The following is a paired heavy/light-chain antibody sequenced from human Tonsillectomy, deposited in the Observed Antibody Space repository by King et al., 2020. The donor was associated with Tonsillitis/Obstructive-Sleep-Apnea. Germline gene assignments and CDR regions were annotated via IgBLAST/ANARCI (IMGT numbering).Light chain of an antibody. J-gene: IGKJ2*01. V-gene: IGKV4-1*01. CDR3: QQYYSSPRT. CDR2: WAS. CDR1: QSVLYKPSSKNY. Sequence: DIVMTQSPDSLAVSLGERATINCKCSQSVLYKPSSKNYLTWYQQKPGQPPKVLIYWASIRESGVPDRFSGSGSGTDFTLTISSLQAEDVAVYYCQQYYSSPRTFGQGTKLEIK.
Heavy chain of an antibody. CDR1: GFTVSSNY. V-gene: IGHV3-66*01. Sequence: EVQLVESGGGLVQPGGSLRLSCAASGFTVSSNYMSWVRQAPGKGLEWVSSIYTDDSTYYADSVKGRFTISRDDSKNALYLQMNSLRGEDTAVYYCAREPLPSSTGTTFYWGQGTLVTVSS. J-gene: IGHJ4*02. CDR2: IYTDDST. CDR3: AREPLPSSTGTTFY. D-gene: IGHD1-1*01.